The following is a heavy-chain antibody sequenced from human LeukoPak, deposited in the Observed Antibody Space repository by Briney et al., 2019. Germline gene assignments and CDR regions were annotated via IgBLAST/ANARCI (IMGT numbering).Heavy chain of an antibody. CDR3: ARDSYGSGSYYNEFHY. D-gene: IGHD3-10*01. J-gene: IGHJ4*02. CDR1: GFTVSSNY. Sequence: PGGSLRLSCAASGFTVSSNYMSWVRQAPGKGLEWVSSISSSSSYIYYADSVKGRFTISRDNAKNSLYLQMNSLRAEDTAVYYCARDSYGSGSYYNEFHYWGQGTLVTVSS. CDR2: ISSSSSYI. V-gene: IGHV3-21*01.